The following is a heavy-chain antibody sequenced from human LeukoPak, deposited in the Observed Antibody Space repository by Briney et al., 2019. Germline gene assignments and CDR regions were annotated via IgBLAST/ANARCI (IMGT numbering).Heavy chain of an antibody. CDR1: GFIFSNYN. Sequence: GGSLRLSCAASGFIFSNYNMNWVRQAPGKGLEWVSSISSSSSYIFYADSLKGRFTISRDNTKNSLYLQMNSLRAEDTAVYYCAKYRISWHVPELDYWGQGTLVTVSS. D-gene: IGHD6-13*01. CDR2: ISSSSSYI. CDR3: AKYRISWHVPELDY. V-gene: IGHV3-21*04. J-gene: IGHJ4*02.